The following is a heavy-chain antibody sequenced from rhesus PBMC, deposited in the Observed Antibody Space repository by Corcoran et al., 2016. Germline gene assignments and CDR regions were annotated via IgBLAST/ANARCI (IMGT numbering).Heavy chain of an antibody. V-gene: IGHV4S10*01. J-gene: IGHJ4*01. Sequence: QVQLQESGPGVVKPSETLSLTCAVSGGSISDSYRWSWIRQPPGKGLEWIGYIYGSSTSNNQHTTLKSRVTIEKDTYKNQFSLKLRSVTAADTAVYYCAREGRQLGPFDYWRQGVLVTVSS. CDR1: GGSISDSYR. CDR3: AREGRQLGPFDY. D-gene: IGHD6-25*01. CDR2: IYGSSTSN.